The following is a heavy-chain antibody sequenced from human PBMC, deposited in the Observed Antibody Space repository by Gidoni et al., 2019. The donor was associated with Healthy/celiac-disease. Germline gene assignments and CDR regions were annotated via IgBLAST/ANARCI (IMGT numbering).Heavy chain of an antibody. CDR3: ARDVVGYSYGCWY. Sequence: KVSCKASGGTFSSYAISWVRQAPGQGLEWMGGIIPIFGTANYAQKFQGRVTITADKSTSTAYMELSSLRSEDTAVYYCARDVVGYSYGCWYWGQGTLVTVSS. V-gene: IGHV1-69*06. J-gene: IGHJ4*02. CDR1: GGTFSSYA. CDR2: IIPIFGTA. D-gene: IGHD5-18*01.